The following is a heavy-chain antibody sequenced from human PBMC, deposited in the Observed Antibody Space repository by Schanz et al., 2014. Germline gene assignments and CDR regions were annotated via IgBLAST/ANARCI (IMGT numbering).Heavy chain of an antibody. Sequence: QVQLVQSGVEVKRPGASVRVSCKASGYSFTDYAIHWVRQAPGQGLEWMGWISGYNGDTNYAPKFQDRVTMTTDTSTGIASMELRSLKSDDTAVYYCARDAGWAFGDYHGMDVWGQGTSVTVSS. J-gene: IGHJ6*02. V-gene: IGHV1-18*01. CDR1: GYSFTDYA. CDR2: ISGYNGDT. D-gene: IGHD3-10*01. CDR3: ARDAGWAFGDYHGMDV.